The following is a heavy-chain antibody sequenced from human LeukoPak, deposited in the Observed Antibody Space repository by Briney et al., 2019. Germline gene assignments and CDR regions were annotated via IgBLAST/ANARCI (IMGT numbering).Heavy chain of an antibody. CDR2: IYHSGST. CDR3: ARGETGTYDY. D-gene: IGHD1-7*01. J-gene: IGHJ4*02. Sequence: TSETLSLTCTVSGGSISSGGYYWSWIRQPPGKGLEWIGYIYHSGSTYYNPSLKSRVTISVDRSKNQFSLKLSSVTAADTAVYYCARGETGTYDYWGQGTLVTVSS. V-gene: IGHV4-30-2*01. CDR1: GGSISSGGYY.